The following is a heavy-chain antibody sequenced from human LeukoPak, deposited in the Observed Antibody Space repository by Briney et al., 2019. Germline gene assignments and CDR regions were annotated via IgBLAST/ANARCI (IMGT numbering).Heavy chain of an antibody. CDR3: ARSLLLWFGELSDAFDI. D-gene: IGHD3-10*01. CDR1: GGSISSSSYY. Sequence: SETLSLTCTVSGGSISSSSYYWSWIRQPAGKGLEWIGRIYTSGSTNYNPSLKSRVTMSVDTSKNQFSLKLSSVTAADTAVYYCARSLLLWFGELSDAFDIWGQGTMVTVSS. CDR2: IYTSGST. V-gene: IGHV4-61*02. J-gene: IGHJ3*02.